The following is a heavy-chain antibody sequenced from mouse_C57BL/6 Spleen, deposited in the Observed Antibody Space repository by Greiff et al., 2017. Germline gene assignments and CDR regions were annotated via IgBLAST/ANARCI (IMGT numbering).Heavy chain of an antibody. V-gene: IGHV1-82*01. CDR1: GYAFSSSW. CDR2: IYPGDGDT. CDR3: ANYDYEKDAMDY. Sequence: QVQLQPSGPELVKPGASVKISCKASGYAFSSSWMHWVKQRPGKGLEWIGRIYPGDGDTNYNGKFKGKATLTADKSSRTAYMQLSSLTSEDSAVYFCANYDYEKDAMDYWGQGTSVTVSS. J-gene: IGHJ4*01. D-gene: IGHD2-4*01.